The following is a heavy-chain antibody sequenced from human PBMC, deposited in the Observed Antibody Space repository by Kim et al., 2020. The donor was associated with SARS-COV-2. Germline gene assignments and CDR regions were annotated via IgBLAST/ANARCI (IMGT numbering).Heavy chain of an antibody. J-gene: IGHJ4*02. CDR1: GFTFSSYT. CDR3: ASLLNGYLVLGPDY. CDR2: ISSSSGAI. Sequence: GGSLRLSCAASGFTFSSYTMNWVRQAPGKGLEWVSYISSSSGAIYYADSVKGRFTISRDNAKNSLYLQMNSLRDEDTAVYYCASLLNGYLVLGPDYWGQGTLVTVSS. D-gene: IGHD5-18*01. V-gene: IGHV3-48*02.